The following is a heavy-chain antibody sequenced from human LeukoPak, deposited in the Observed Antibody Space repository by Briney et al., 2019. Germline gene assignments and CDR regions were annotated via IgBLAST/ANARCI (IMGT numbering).Heavy chain of an antibody. Sequence: ASVKVSCKASGYTFTSYGISWVRQAPGQGLEWMGWINPNSGGTNYAQKFQGRVTMTRDTSISTAYMELSRLRSDDTAVYYCASTYSGYDQGWFDPWGQGTLVAVSS. J-gene: IGHJ5*02. CDR1: GYTFTSYG. D-gene: IGHD5-12*01. CDR2: INPNSGGT. V-gene: IGHV1-2*02. CDR3: ASTYSGYDQGWFDP.